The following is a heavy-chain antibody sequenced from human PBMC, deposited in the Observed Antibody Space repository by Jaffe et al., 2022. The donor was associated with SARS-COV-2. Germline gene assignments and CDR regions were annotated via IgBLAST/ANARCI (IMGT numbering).Heavy chain of an antibody. Sequence: QVQLQESGPGLVKPSQTLSLTCTVSGGSISSGSYYWSWIRQPAGKGLEWIGRIYTSGSTNYNPSLKSRVTISVDTSKNQFSLKLSSVTAADTAVYYCAREAEDIVRLWGRGTLVTVSS. V-gene: IGHV4-61*02. D-gene: IGHD5-12*01. CDR1: GGSISSGSYY. CDR3: AREAEDIVRL. J-gene: IGHJ2*01. CDR2: IYTSGST.